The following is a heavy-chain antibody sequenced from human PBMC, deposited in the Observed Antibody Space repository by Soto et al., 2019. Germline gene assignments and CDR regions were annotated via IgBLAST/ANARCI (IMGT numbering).Heavy chain of an antibody. J-gene: IGHJ6*02. CDR3: ARGGKERFRGPGMDV. CDR2: IITFFGAA. D-gene: IGHD1-1*01. CDR1: GGRFSTYA. V-gene: IGHV1-69*01. Sequence: QVQLVQSGAEVRKPGSSVRVSCKASGGRFSTYAFNWVRQAPGQGLEWLGGIITFFGAAMYAQKFQGRVTITADDLTTTAYMELSGLRSEDTAVYYCARGGKERFRGPGMDVWGQGTTVTASS.